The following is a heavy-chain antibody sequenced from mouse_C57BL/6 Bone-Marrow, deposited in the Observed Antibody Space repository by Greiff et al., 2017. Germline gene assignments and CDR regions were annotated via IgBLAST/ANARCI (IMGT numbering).Heavy chain of an antibody. CDR1: GFTFSSYG. Sequence: EVKLVESGGDLVKPGGSLKLSCAASGFTFSSYGMSWVRQTPDKRLEWVATISSGGSYTYYPDSVKGRFTISRDNAKNTLYLQMSSLKSEDTAMYYCARPLMCYYAMDYWGQGTSVTVSS. CDR2: ISSGGSYT. D-gene: IGHD2-3*01. V-gene: IGHV5-6*01. CDR3: ARPLMCYYAMDY. J-gene: IGHJ4*01.